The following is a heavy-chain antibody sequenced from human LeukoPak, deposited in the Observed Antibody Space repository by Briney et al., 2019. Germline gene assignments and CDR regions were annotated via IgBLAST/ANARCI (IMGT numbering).Heavy chain of an antibody. D-gene: IGHD3-10*01. CDR2: IASDGSST. V-gene: IGHV3-74*01. CDR3: ARDRGWPDPYYFDY. Sequence: GGSLRLSCAASGFTFSSYWMNWVRQAPGKGLVWVSRIASDGSSTTYADSVKGRFSISRDNAKNTLYLQMSSLRVEDTAVYYCARDRGWPDPYYFDYWGQGTLVTVSS. J-gene: IGHJ4*02. CDR1: GFTFSSYW.